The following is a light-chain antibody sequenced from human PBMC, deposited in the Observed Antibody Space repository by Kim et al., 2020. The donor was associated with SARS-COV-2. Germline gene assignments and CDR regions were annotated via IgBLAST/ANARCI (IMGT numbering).Light chain of an antibody. J-gene: IGLJ3*02. CDR2: SNN. CDR3: AAWDDSLNGQV. Sequence: ELTQPPSASGTPGQRVTISCSGSSSNIGSNTVNWYQQLPGTAPKLLIYSNNQRPSGVPDRFSGYKSGTSASLAISGLQSEDEADYYCAAWDDSLNGQVFGGGTQLTVL. V-gene: IGLV1-44*01. CDR1: SSNIGSNT.